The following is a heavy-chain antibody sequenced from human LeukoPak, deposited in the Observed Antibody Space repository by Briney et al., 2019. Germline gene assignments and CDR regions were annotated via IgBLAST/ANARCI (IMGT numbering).Heavy chain of an antibody. Sequence: ASVKVSCKASGYTFTGYYMHWVRQAPGQGLEWMGWINPNSGGTNYAQKFQGRVTMTTDTSTSTAYMELRSLRSDDTAVYYCARDSSSGEDAFDIWGQGTMVTVSS. V-gene: IGHV1-2*02. CDR2: INPNSGGT. CDR1: GYTFTGYY. D-gene: IGHD6-13*01. J-gene: IGHJ3*02. CDR3: ARDSSSGEDAFDI.